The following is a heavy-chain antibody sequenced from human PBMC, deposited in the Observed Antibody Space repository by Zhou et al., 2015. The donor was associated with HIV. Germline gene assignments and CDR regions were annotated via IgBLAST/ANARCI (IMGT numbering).Heavy chain of an antibody. CDR3: ARSGGNFDYAFDI. CDR1: GGTLSGSD. V-gene: IGHV1-69*17. D-gene: IGHD2-15*01. CDR2: ITPLFDIE. J-gene: IGHJ3*02. Sequence: QVQLVQSGSEVKKPGSSVKVSCKASGGTLSGSDISWVRQAPGQGLEWMGGITPLFDIEEYAEKFRARLTITVDKSTNAAYMELRGLTSEDAAIYYCARSGGNFDYAFDIWGQGTKVVVSS.